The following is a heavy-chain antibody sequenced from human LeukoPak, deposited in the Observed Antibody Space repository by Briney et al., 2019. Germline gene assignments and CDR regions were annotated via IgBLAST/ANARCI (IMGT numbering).Heavy chain of an antibody. D-gene: IGHD6-13*01. V-gene: IGHV1-18*01. Sequence: ASVKVSCKASGYTFTSYGISWVQQAAGQGLEWMGWISAYNGNTNYAQKLQGRVTMTTDTSTSTAYMELRSLRSDDTAVYYCARETAAGTNYYYGMDVWGQGTTVTVSS. CDR1: GYTFTSYG. CDR2: ISAYNGNT. J-gene: IGHJ6*02. CDR3: ARETAAGTNYYYGMDV.